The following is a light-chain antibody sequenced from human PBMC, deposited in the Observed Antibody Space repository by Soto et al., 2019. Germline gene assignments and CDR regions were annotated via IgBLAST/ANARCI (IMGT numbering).Light chain of an antibody. J-gene: IGKJ1*01. CDR2: KAS. V-gene: IGKV1-5*03. CDR3: QQYNSFRA. CDR1: QSISSY. Sequence: DIQMTQSPSSLSASVGDRVTITCRASQSISSYLNWYQQKPGRAPKLLIYKASSLESGVPSRFSGSGSGTEFTLTISSLQPDDSATYYCQQYNSFRALGQGTKVDIK.